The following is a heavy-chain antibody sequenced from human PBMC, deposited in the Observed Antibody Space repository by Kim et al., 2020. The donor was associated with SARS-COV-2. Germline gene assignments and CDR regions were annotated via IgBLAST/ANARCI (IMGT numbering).Heavy chain of an antibody. D-gene: IGHD6-19*01. CDR3: ARALSWVAGFDY. CDR1: GFTFSSYS. V-gene: IGHV3-48*02. J-gene: IGHJ4*02. Sequence: GGSLRLSCAASGFTFSSYSMNWVRQAPGKGLEWVSYISSSISTIYYADSVKGRFTISRDNAKNSLYLQMNSLRDEDTAVYYCARALSWVAGFDYWGQGTLVTVSS. CDR2: ISSSISTI.